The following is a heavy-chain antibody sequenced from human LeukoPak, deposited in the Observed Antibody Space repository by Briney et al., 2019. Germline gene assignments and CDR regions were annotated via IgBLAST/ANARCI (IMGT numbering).Heavy chain of an antibody. CDR1: GFTFSSYS. D-gene: IGHD2-2*01. V-gene: IGHV3-21*01. CDR3: ASTLGYCSSTSCAKSDY. J-gene: IGHJ4*02. Sequence: GGSLRLSCAASGFTFSSYSMNWVRQAPGKGLASVSSISSSSSYIYYADSVKGRFTISGDNAKNSLYLQMNSLRAEDTAVYYCASTLGYCSSTSCAKSDYWGQGTLVTVSS. CDR2: ISSSSSYI.